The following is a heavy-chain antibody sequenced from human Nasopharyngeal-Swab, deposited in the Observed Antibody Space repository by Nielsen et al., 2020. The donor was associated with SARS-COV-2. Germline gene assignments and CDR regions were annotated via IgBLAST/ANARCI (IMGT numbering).Heavy chain of an antibody. CDR3: AREGEYGAYDAPDY. CDR2: IVPALGLP. D-gene: IGHD5-12*01. V-gene: IGHV1-69*10. CDR1: GDTFTNSA. Sequence: SATVSCKTSGDTFTNSAISWVRQAPGQGLEWMGGIVPALGLPNYAQKFRGRLTISADRSTTTSYLELSSLRFEDTAIYYCAREGEYGAYDAPDYWGQGTLVTVSS. J-gene: IGHJ4*02.